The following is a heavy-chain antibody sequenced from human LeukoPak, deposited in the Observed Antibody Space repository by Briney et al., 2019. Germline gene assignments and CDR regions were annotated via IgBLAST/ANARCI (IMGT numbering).Heavy chain of an antibody. CDR1: GRSSSGRYNG. CDR2: VYHSRST. J-gene: IGHJ4*02. CDR3: TRGNSIAAGAN. D-gene: IGHD6-13*01. Sequence: PSETLSLTCSVSGRSSSGRYNGWGWLRQAPGSGREWIGRVYHSRSTYENLSLKSQVTISLDTSKNQAYLKVSSVTAADTAVYYCTRGNSIAAGANWGQGTLVTVSS. V-gene: IGHV4-39*07.